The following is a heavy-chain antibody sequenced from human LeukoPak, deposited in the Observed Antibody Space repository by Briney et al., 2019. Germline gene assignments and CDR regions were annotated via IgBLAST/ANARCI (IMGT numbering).Heavy chain of an antibody. Sequence: PSETLSLTCAVYGGSFSGYYWSWIRQPPGKGLEWMGEINHSGSTNYNPSLKSRVTISVDTSKNQFSLKLSSVTAADTAVYYCARGRSSGYFDYWGQGTLVTVSS. CDR2: INHSGST. J-gene: IGHJ4*02. V-gene: IGHV4-34*01. CDR1: GGSFSGYY. CDR3: ARGRSSGYFDY. D-gene: IGHD6-19*01.